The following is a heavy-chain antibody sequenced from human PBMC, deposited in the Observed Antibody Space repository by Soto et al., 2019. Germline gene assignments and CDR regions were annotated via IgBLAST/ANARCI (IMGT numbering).Heavy chain of an antibody. CDR2: ITPNSGGT. CDR1: GNTFTYRY. J-gene: IGHJ4*02. V-gene: IGHV1-2*04. D-gene: IGHD2-8*01. CDR3: ARDGGGHCTNGVCSALDY. Sequence: ASVKVSCKALGNTFTYRYLHWVRQAPGQALEWMGWITPNSGGTNYAQKFQGWVTITRDTSISTAYMELSRLRSDDTAVYYCARDGGGHCTNGVCSALDYWGQGTLVTVSS.